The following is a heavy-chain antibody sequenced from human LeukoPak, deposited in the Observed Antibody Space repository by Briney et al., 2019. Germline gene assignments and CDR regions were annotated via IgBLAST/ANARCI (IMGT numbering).Heavy chain of an antibody. CDR3: TRESLGPPYYFDF. CDR1: GDSISSGNYY. Sequence: SETLSLTCTVSGDSISSGNYYWSWIRQPAGKGLEWIGRIHASGSTNYNPSLKSRVTISKDTSKNQFSLKLNSVTAADTAVYYCTRESLGPPYYFDFWGQGTLVTVSS. D-gene: IGHD1-26*01. J-gene: IGHJ4*02. CDR2: IHASGST. V-gene: IGHV4-61*02.